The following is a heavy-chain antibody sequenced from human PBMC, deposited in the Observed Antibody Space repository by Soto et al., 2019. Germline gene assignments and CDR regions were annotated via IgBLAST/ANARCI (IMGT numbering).Heavy chain of an antibody. CDR3: ARVLSWASYYDFWSGYYNYYYYGMDV. D-gene: IGHD3-3*01. V-gene: IGHV4-59*08. CDR1: GGSISADY. Sequence: SETLSLTCTVSGGSISADYWSWIRQSPGKGLEWIGYIYYTGNTKYNPSLQSRVTISIDASKNQVSLNLRSVTAADTAVYYCARVLSWASYYDFWSGYYNYYYYGMDVWGQGTTVTVS. CDR2: IYYTGNT. J-gene: IGHJ6*02.